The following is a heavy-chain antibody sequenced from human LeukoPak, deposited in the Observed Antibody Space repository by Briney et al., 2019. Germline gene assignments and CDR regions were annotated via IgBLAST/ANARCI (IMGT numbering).Heavy chain of an antibody. CDR3: ARASLIATLPAPLDY. J-gene: IGHJ4*02. Sequence: ASVKVSCKASGYTFTTYYMYWVRQAPGQGLEWMGIINPRSGSTDYAHNLQGRVTMTRDTSTSTVYMELSSLRSEDTAVYYCARASLIATLPAPLDYWGQGTLVTVSS. D-gene: IGHD6-6*01. V-gene: IGHV1-46*04. CDR1: GYTFTTYY. CDR2: INPRSGST.